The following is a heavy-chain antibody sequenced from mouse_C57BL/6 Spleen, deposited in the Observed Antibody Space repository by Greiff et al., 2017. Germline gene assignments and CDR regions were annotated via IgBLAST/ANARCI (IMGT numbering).Heavy chain of an antibody. D-gene: IGHD1-1*01. Sequence: EVMLVESGGGLAKPGGSLKLSCAASGFTFSSYAMSWVRQTPEKRLEWVATISDGGSYTYYPDNVKGRFTITRDNAKNNLYLQMSHLTSEDTATYYCARDRGSSYWYFDVWGTGTTVTVSS. CDR1: GFTFSSYA. CDR3: ARDRGSSYWYFDV. V-gene: IGHV5-4*01. CDR2: ISDGGSYT. J-gene: IGHJ1*03.